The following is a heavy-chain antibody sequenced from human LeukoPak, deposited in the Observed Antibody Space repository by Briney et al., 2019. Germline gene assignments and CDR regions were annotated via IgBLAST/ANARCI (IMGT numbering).Heavy chain of an antibody. CDR3: AKDPFYSSSPRAPFDY. J-gene: IGHJ4*02. CDR1: GFTFSSYA. CDR2: ISGSGGST. D-gene: IGHD6-6*01. V-gene: IGHV3-23*01. Sequence: GASLRLSCAASGFTFSSYAMSWVRQAPGKGLEWVSAISGSGGSTYYAESVKGRVTISRDNSNNTLYLQMNTMRAEDTAVYYCAKDPFYSSSPRAPFDYWGQGTLVTVSS.